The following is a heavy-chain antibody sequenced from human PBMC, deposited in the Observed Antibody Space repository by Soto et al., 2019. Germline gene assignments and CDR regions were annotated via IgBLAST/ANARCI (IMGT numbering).Heavy chain of an antibody. CDR1: GGSFSGYY. Sequence: LSLTCAVYGGSFSGYYWSWIRQPPGKGLEWIGEINHSGSTSYNPSLKSRVTISVDTSKNQFSLKLGSVTAADTAVYYCARGLGAIFGVVIIPYYFYCMDVWGQGTTVTVSS. J-gene: IGHJ6*02. CDR3: ARGLGAIFGVVIIPYYFYCMDV. D-gene: IGHD3-3*01. V-gene: IGHV4-34*01. CDR2: INHSGST.